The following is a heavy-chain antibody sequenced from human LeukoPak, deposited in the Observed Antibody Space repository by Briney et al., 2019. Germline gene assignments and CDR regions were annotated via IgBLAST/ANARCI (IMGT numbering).Heavy chain of an antibody. CDR3: AKDRAFGDYYGSGSSSFDY. CDR2: IRYDGSNK. V-gene: IGHV3-30*02. D-gene: IGHD3-10*01. CDR1: GFTFSSYG. J-gene: IGHJ4*02. Sequence: PGGSLRLSCAASGFTFSSYGMHWVRQAPGKGLEWVAFIRYDGSNKYYADSVKGRFTISRDNSKNTLYLQMNSLRAEDTAVYYCAKDRAFGDYYGSGSSSFDYWGQGTLVTVSS.